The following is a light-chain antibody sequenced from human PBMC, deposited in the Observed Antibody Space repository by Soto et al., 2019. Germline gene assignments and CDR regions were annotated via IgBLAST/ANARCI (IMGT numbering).Light chain of an antibody. J-gene: IGLJ1*01. CDR1: SSDVGGYNY. CDR2: DVS. V-gene: IGLV2-11*01. CDR3: CSYAGSYSYV. Sequence: QSALTKPRSVSGSPGQSVTISCTGTSSDVGGYNYVSWYQQHPGKAPKLMIYDVSKRPSGVPDRFSGSKSGNTASLTISGLQAEDEADYYCCSYAGSYSYVFGTRTKLTVL.